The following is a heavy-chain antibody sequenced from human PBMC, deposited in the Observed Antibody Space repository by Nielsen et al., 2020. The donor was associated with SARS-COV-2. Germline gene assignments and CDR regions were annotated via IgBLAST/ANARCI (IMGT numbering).Heavy chain of an antibody. V-gene: IGHV4-39*01. CDR2: IYYSGTT. J-gene: IGHJ6*02. Sequence: SETLSLTCTVSSGSVSSSSYYWGWIRHPPGKGLEWIGNIYYSGTTYYRPSLKSRVSISVDTSKNQFSLKLSSVTAADTAVYYCAGEGLRQWQVSGGGVYYYYAMDVWGQGTTVTVSS. CDR3: AGEGLRQWQVSGGGVYYYYAMDV. CDR1: SGSVSSSSYY. D-gene: IGHD6-19*01.